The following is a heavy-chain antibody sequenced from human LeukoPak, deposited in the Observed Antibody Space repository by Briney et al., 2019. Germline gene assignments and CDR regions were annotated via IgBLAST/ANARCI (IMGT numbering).Heavy chain of an antibody. Sequence: GESLKISCKGSGYSFTSYWIGWVRQMPGKGLEWMGIIYPGDSDTRYSPSFQGQVTISADKSIGTAYLQWSSLKASDTAMYYCARQSSSSWSSFDYWGQGALVTVSS. D-gene: IGHD6-13*01. CDR1: GYSFTSYW. J-gene: IGHJ4*02. V-gene: IGHV5-51*01. CDR3: ARQSSSSWSSFDY. CDR2: IYPGDSDT.